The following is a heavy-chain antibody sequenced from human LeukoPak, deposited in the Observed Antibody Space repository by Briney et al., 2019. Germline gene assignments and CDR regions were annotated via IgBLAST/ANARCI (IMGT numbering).Heavy chain of an antibody. CDR1: GGSISSYY. CDR2: IYYSGST. V-gene: IGHV4-59*08. D-gene: IGHD6-19*01. CDR3: ARHHSSGWYPLFDY. Sequence: SETLSFTCTVSGGSISSYYWSWIRQPPGKGLEWIGYIYYSGSTNYNPSLKSRVTISVDTSKNQFSLKLSSVTAADTAVYYCARHHSSGWYPLFDYWGQGTLVTVSS. J-gene: IGHJ4*02.